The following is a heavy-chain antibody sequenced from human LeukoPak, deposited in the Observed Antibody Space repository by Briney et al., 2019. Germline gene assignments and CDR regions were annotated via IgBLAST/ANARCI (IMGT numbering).Heavy chain of an antibody. D-gene: IGHD3-10*01. Sequence: SETLSLTCAVYGGSFSGYYWSWIRQPPGKGLEWIGEINHTGSTNYNPSLKSRVTISVDTSKNQFSLKLSSVTAADTAVYYCARVGQFSHYYESGSHQNWFDPWGQGTLVTVSS. CDR2: INHTGST. V-gene: IGHV4-34*01. J-gene: IGHJ5*02. CDR1: GGSFSGYY. CDR3: ARVGQFSHYYESGSHQNWFDP.